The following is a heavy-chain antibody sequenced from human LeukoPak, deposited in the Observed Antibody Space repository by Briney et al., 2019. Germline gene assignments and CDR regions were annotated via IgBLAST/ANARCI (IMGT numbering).Heavy chain of an antibody. Sequence: GGSLRLSCAASGFTFNTFTMNWVRQAPGKGLEWVSSIGRSSIDKYYADSVRGRFTIFRDNAKNSLYVQMSSLRAEDTAVYYCVRGDSRELWGQGTLVTVSS. D-gene: IGHD3-22*01. J-gene: IGHJ4*02. V-gene: IGHV3-21*01. CDR2: IGRSSIDK. CDR1: GFTFNTFT. CDR3: VRGDSREL.